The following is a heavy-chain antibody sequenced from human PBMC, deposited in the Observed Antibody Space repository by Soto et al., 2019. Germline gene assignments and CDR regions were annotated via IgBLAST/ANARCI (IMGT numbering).Heavy chain of an antibody. CDR2: ISSSSSYI. V-gene: IGHV3-21*01. D-gene: IGHD6-6*01. CDR3: ARVEYSSPGWPMKYYYHYYMDV. Sequence: GGSLRLSCAASGFTFSSYSMNWVRQAPGKGLEWVSSISSSSSYIYYADSVKGRFTISRDNAKNSLYLQMNSLRAEDTAVYYCARVEYSSPGWPMKYYYHYYMDVWGKGTTVTVSS. J-gene: IGHJ6*03. CDR1: GFTFSSYS.